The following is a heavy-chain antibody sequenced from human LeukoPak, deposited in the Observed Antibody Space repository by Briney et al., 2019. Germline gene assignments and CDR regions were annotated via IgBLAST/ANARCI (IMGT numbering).Heavy chain of an antibody. CDR2: ISGSGGST. J-gene: IGHJ3*02. V-gene: IGHV3-23*01. D-gene: IGHD3-22*01. CDR3: AKGYYDSSGHPDAFDI. CDR1: GFTFSSYS. Sequence: GGSLRLSCAASGFTFSSYSMNWVRQAPGKGLEWVSAISGSGGSTYYADSVKGRFTISRDNSKNTLYLQMNSLRAEDTAVYYCAKGYYDSSGHPDAFDIWGQGTMVTVSS.